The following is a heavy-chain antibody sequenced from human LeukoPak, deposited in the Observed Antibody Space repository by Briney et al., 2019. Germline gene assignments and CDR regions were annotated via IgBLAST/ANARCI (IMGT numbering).Heavy chain of an antibody. Sequence: GGSLRLSCAASGFTFSSYAMSWVRQAPGKGLEWVSAISGSGGSTYYADSVKGRFTISRDNSKNTLYLQMNSLRAEDTAVYYCAKALSRPYYCYGMDVWGQGTTVTVSS. CDR3: AKALSRPYYCYGMDV. CDR2: ISGSGGST. V-gene: IGHV3-23*01. J-gene: IGHJ6*02. CDR1: GFTFSSYA.